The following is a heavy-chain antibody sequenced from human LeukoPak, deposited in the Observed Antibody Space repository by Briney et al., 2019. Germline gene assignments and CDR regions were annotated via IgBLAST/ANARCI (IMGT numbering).Heavy chain of an antibody. D-gene: IGHD3-22*01. Sequence: PSETLSLTCTVSGGSISSYYWSWIRQPPGKGLEWIGYIYYSGSTNYNPSLKSRVTISVDTSKNQFSLKLSSVTAADTAVYYCARESPDSSGYEYYYYMDVWGKGTTVTVSS. CDR1: GGSISSYY. CDR2: IYYSGST. J-gene: IGHJ6*03. CDR3: ARESPDSSGYEYYYYMDV. V-gene: IGHV4-59*01.